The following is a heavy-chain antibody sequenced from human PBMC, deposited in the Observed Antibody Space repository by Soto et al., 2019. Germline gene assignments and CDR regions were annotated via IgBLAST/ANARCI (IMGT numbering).Heavy chain of an antibody. CDR3: ARESEFPHWYFDL. CDR1: GGSISSSNW. CDR2: TDHSGST. D-gene: IGHD3-10*01. Sequence: QVQLQESGPGLVKPSGTLSLTCAVSGGSISSSNWWSWVRQPPGKGLEGIGGTDHSGSTKYNPSLKSRVAIAVDKCKKQHSLKLSSVTAADTAVYYCARESEFPHWYFDLWGRGTLVTLSS. V-gene: IGHV4-4*02. J-gene: IGHJ2*01.